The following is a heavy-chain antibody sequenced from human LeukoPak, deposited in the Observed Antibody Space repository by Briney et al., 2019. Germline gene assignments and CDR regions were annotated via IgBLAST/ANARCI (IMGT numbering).Heavy chain of an antibody. J-gene: IGHJ4*02. Sequence: GGSLGLSCAASGFSFRSYWMSWVRQAPGKGLEWVAKIKQDGSEKYYVDSVKGRFTISRDNAKNSLYLQMNSLRAEDTAVYYCARDGSPFDSWGQGNPVTVSS. V-gene: IGHV3-7*05. CDR1: GFSFRSYW. CDR3: ARDGSPFDS. CDR2: IKQDGSEK.